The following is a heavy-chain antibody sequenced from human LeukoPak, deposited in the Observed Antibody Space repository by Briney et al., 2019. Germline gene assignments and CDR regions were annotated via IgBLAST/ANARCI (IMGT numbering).Heavy chain of an antibody. CDR1: GISFSNYS. CDR2: ISSSSSTI. Sequence: GGSLRLSCAASGISFSNYSMNWLRQASGKGLEWVSYISSSSSTIYYADSVKGRFTISRDNSKNTLYLQMNSLRAEDTAVYYCAKSGLNRFDYWGQGTLVTVSS. J-gene: IGHJ4*02. CDR3: AKSGLNRFDY. D-gene: IGHD2-15*01. V-gene: IGHV3-48*01.